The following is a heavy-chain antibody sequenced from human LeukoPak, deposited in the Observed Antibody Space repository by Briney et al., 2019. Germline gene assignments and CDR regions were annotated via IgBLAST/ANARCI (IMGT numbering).Heavy chain of an antibody. Sequence: SETLSLTCTVSGGSIGSSSYYWGWIRQPPGKGLEWIGSIYYSGSTYYNPSLKSRVTISVDTSKNQFSLKLSSVTAADTAVYYCARHPQQWLDLGFDYWGQGTLVTASS. V-gene: IGHV4-39*01. D-gene: IGHD6-19*01. CDR3: ARHPQQWLDLGFDY. CDR1: GGSIGSSSYY. CDR2: IYYSGST. J-gene: IGHJ4*02.